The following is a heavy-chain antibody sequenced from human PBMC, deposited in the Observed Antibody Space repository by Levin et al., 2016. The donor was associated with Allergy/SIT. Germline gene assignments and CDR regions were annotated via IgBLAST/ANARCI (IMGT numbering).Heavy chain of an antibody. J-gene: IGHJ4*02. CDR3: ARIGRTIAAAELDS. V-gene: IGHV3-74*01. D-gene: IGHD2-2*01. CDR2: LSPDGSDT. CDR1: GFTFSSYW. Sequence: GSLRLSCVASGFTFSSYWVHWVRQIPGKGLVWVSCLSPDGSDTRYADSVKGRFTISRDNAKSTLYLQMNSLRIEDTALYYCARIGRTIAAAELDSWGQGTLVTVSS.